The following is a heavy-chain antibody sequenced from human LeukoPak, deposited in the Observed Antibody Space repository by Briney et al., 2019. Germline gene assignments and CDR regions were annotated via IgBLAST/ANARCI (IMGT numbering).Heavy chain of an antibody. J-gene: IGHJ4*02. Sequence: GSLRLSCAASGFTFSSYAMSWVRQAPGKGLEWVSAISGSGGSTYYADSVKGRFTISRDNSKNTLYLQMNSLRAEDTAVYYCAKDRNLGYYGSGSYTFDYWGQGTLVTVSS. CDR1: GFTFSSYA. D-gene: IGHD3-10*01. CDR3: AKDRNLGYYGSGSYTFDY. V-gene: IGHV3-23*01. CDR2: ISGSGGST.